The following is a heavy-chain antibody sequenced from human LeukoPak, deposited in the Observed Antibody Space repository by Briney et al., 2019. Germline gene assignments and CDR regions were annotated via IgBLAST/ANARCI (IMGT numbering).Heavy chain of an antibody. V-gene: IGHV1-24*01. CDR3: ATAFVVVAATPGPFGY. CDR1: GYTLTELS. D-gene: IGHD2-15*01. CDR2: FDPEDGET. J-gene: IGHJ4*02. Sequence: ASVKVSCKVSGYTLTELSTHWVRQAPGKGLEWMGGFDPEDGETIYAQKFQGRVTMTEDTSTDTAYMELSSLRSEDTAVYYCATAFVVVAATPGPFGYWGQGTLVTVSS.